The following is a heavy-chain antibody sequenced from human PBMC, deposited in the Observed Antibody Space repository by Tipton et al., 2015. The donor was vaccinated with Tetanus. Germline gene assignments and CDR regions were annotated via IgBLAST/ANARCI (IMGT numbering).Heavy chain of an antibody. CDR3: ARCLSYQNWFDP. CDR2: INHSGST. V-gene: IGHV4-34*01. D-gene: IGHD3-16*02. CDR1: GGSFSGYY. J-gene: IGHJ5*02. Sequence: TLSLTCAVYGGSFSGYYWSWIRQPPGKGLEWIGEINHSGSTNYNPSLKSRVTISVDTSKNQLSLKLSSVTAADTAVYYCARCLSYQNWFDPWGQGTLVTVSS.